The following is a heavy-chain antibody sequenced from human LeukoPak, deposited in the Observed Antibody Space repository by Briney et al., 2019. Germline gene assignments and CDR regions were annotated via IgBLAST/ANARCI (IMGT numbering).Heavy chain of an antibody. CDR3: AKVEWRMVRGDQNYYYYGMDV. J-gene: IGHJ6*02. Sequence: GGSLRLSCAASGFTFSSYGMHWVRQAPGKGLEWVAVISYEGSNKYYADSVKGRFTISRDNSKNTLYLQMNSLRAEDTAVYYCAKVEWRMVRGDQNYYYYGMDVWGQGTTVTVSS. V-gene: IGHV3-30*18. CDR1: GFTFSSYG. CDR2: ISYEGSNK. D-gene: IGHD3-10*01.